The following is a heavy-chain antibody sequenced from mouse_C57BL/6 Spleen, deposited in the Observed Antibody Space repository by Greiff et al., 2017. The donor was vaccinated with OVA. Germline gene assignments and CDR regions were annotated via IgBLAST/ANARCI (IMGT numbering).Heavy chain of an antibody. CDR1: GYTFTSYW. J-gene: IGHJ4*01. V-gene: IGHV1-55*01. D-gene: IGHD2-3*01. CDR3: ARPLYDGYYVGAMDY. CDR2: IYPGSGST. Sequence: QVQLQQSGAELVKPGASVKMSCKASGYTFTSYWITWVKQRPGQGLEWIGDIYPGSGSTNYNEKFKSKATLTVDTSSSTAYMQLSSLTSEDSAVYYCARPLYDGYYVGAMDYWGQGTSVTVSS.